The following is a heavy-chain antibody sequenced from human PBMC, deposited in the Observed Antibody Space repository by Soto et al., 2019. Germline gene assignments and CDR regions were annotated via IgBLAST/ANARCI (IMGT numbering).Heavy chain of an antibody. V-gene: IGHV4-4*07. CDR2: IYATGTT. CDR1: GASISGFY. J-gene: IGHJ4*02. CDR3: VRDGGVAARTFDY. Sequence: SETLSLTCTVSGASISGFYWSWIRKSAGKGLEWIGRIYATGTTDYNPSLKSRVMMSVDTSKKQFSLKLRSVTAADTAVYYCVRDGGVAARTFDYWGQGTLVTVSS. D-gene: IGHD6-6*01.